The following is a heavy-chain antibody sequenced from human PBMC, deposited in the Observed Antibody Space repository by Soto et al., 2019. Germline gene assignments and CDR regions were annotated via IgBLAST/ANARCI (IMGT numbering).Heavy chain of an antibody. J-gene: IGHJ3*02. CDR1: GYTFTGYY. CDR3: ARTYYNFCICHTSDSAFDI. CDR2: INPNSGGT. Sequence: ASVKVSCKASGYTFTGYYMNWVRQAPGQGLEWMGWINPNSGGTNYAQKFQGRVTMTRDTSISTAYMELSRLRSDATAVYYCARTYYNFCICHTSDSAFDIWGQGTVVTVS. D-gene: IGHD3-3*01. V-gene: IGHV1-2*02.